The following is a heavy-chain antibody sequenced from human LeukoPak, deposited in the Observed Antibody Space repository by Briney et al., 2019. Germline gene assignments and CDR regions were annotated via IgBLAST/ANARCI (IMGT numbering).Heavy chain of an antibody. CDR3: ARDRAYSGSYYSTDAFDI. J-gene: IGHJ3*02. V-gene: IGHV1-2*02. CDR1: GYIFTNYH. CDR2: INPNSGGT. Sequence: ASVKVSCKASGYIFTNYHMHWVRQAPGQGLEWMGWINPNSGGTNYAQKFQGRVTMTRDTSISTAYMELSRLRSDDTAVYYCARDRAYSGSYYSTDAFDIWGQGTMVTVSS. D-gene: IGHD1-26*01.